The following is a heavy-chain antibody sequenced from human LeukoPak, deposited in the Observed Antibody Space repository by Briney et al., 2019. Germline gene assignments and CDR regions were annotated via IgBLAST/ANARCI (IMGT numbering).Heavy chain of an antibody. CDR2: TRYDGRNE. D-gene: IGHD6-19*01. CDR3: AKGFSSGWLDY. J-gene: IGHJ4*02. V-gene: IGHV3-30*02. Sequence: GGSLRLSCAASGFSLSSYWINWVRQAPGKGLEWVAFTRYDGRNEYYADSVKGRFTISRGNSKNTVYLQMNSLRPEDTAVYYCAKGFSSGWLDYWGQGTLVTVSS. CDR1: GFSLSSYW.